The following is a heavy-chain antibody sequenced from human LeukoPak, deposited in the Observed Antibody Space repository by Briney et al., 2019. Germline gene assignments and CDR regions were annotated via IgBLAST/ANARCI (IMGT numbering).Heavy chain of an antibody. CDR1: GFIFDDYG. CDR3: ATWYASVDY. Sequence: GGSLRLSCAASGFIFDDYGMSWGLQAPRKGLEWVSGINWNGGSTGYADSVKGRFTISRDNAKNSLYLQMNSLRAEDTALYYCATWYASVDYWGQGTLVTVSS. D-gene: IGHD2-2*01. V-gene: IGHV3-20*04. CDR2: INWNGGST. J-gene: IGHJ4*02.